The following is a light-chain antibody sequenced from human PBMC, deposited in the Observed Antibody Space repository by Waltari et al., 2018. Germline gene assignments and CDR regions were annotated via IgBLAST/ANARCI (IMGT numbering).Light chain of an antibody. CDR1: QGVSSN. Sequence: EILMTQSPATLSVSPGERATLSCRASQGVSSNLAWYQQKPGQALRLLIYDASTRAPSTPARFRGSGSGTEFALTISSLQSEDSAVYYCQQYNHWPPITFGQGTRLEIK. J-gene: IGKJ5*01. CDR3: QQYNHWPPIT. CDR2: DAS. V-gene: IGKV3-15*01.